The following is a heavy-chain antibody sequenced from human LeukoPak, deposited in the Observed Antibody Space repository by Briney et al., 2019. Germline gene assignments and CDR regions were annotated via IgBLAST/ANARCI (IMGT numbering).Heavy chain of an antibody. D-gene: IGHD3-22*01. Sequence: GGSLRLSCAASGFIFNNYGLIWVRQAPGKGLEWVSAISNDGGGTQYADFVEGRFTISRDNPKNTLFLQMSSLRAEDTALYYCAKGSSGYFADLWGQGTLVTVSS. CDR1: GFIFNNYG. V-gene: IGHV3-23*01. J-gene: IGHJ5*02. CDR3: AKGSSGYFADL. CDR2: ISNDGGGT.